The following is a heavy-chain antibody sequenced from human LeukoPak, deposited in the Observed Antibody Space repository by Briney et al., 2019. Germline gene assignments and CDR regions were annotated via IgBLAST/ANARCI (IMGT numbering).Heavy chain of an antibody. D-gene: IGHD1-26*01. CDR3: ARESPSGSYCYYCYYMDL. Sequence: SETLSLTCTVSGGSISNYFWSWIRQSAGKGLEWIGYVYYTGSTNHNPSLESRVTISVDTSNNQFSLKLNSVTAADTAVYYCARESPSGSYCYYCYYMDLWGKGTTVTVSS. J-gene: IGHJ6*03. V-gene: IGHV4-59*01. CDR2: VYYTGST. CDR1: GGSISNYF.